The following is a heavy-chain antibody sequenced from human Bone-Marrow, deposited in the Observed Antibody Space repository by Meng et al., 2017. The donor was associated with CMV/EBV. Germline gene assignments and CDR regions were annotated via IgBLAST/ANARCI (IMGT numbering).Heavy chain of an antibody. CDR2: VNGDGSST. V-gene: IGHV3-74*01. J-gene: IGHJ4*02. CDR1: GFTFSSYW. Sequence: GESLKISCAASGFTFSSYWIHWVRQAPGKGLVWVSRVNGDGSSTSYADSVKGRFTISRDSSKNTLYLQMSSLRGEDTAVYYCAKGSVAARPREGFDYWGQGTLVTVSS. CDR3: AKGSVAARPREGFDY. D-gene: IGHD6-6*01.